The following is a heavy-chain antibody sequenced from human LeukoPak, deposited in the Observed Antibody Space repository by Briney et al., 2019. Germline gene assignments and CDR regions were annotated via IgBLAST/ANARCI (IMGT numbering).Heavy chain of an antibody. V-gene: IGHV3-7*01. Sequence: GGSLRLSCAASGFTFSRYWMTWVRQAPGKGLEWVASISEGENEKYYVDSVKGRFTISRDNGKNSLYLQINNLRAGDTAVYFCARDFTGWELPNRFDPWGQGTLVTVSS. CDR2: ISEGENEK. CDR3: ARDFTGWELPNRFDP. J-gene: IGHJ5*02. D-gene: IGHD1-26*01. CDR1: GFTFSRYW.